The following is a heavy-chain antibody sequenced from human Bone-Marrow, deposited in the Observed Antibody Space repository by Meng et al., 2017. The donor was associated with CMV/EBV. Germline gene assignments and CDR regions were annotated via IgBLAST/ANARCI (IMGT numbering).Heavy chain of an antibody. CDR1: GFIFSTYA. D-gene: IGHD3-10*01. CDR3: ARERYYGSGSYSCWFDP. Sequence: GESLKISCAASGFIFSTYAMFWVRQAPGKGLEWVEVISYDGSNKCYADSVKGRFTISRDNSKNTLYLQMNSLRAEDTAVYYCARERYYGSGSYSCWFDPWGQGTLVTVSS. CDR2: ISYDGSNK. J-gene: IGHJ5*02. V-gene: IGHV3-30-3*01.